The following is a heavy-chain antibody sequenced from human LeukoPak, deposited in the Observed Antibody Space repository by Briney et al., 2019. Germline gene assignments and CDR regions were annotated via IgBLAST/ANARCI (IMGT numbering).Heavy chain of an antibody. V-gene: IGHV4-4*02. J-gene: IGHJ3*02. D-gene: IGHD2-21*01. CDR2: IYHSGST. CDR3: ARDRKKYCGGDCLDAFDI. Sequence: SGTLSLTCAVSGGSISSSNWWSWVRQPPGKGLEWIGEIYHSGSTNYNPSLKSRVTISVDTSKNQFSLKLSSVTAADTAVYYCARDRKKYCGGDCLDAFDIWGQGTMVTVSS. CDR1: GGSISSSNW.